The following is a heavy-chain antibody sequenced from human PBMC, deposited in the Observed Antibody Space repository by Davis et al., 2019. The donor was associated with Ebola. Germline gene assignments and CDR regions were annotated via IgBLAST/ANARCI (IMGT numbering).Heavy chain of an antibody. J-gene: IGHJ4*02. CDR1: GGTFNMYK. CDR2: IIPIFGTA. CDR3: ARDAEYCGSTFCYPDY. Sequence: SVKVSCKVSGGTFNMYKISWVRQAPGQGLEWLGGIIPIFGTANYAQKFLGRVTITADESTTTAYMELISLTSEDTAVYYCARDAEYCGSTFCYPDYWGQGTLVTVSS. V-gene: IGHV1-69*13. D-gene: IGHD2-2*01.